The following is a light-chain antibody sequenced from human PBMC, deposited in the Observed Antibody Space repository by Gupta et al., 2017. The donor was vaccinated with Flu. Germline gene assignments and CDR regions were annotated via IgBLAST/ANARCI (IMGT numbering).Light chain of an antibody. CDR2: EVS. V-gene: IGLV2-23*02. J-gene: IGLJ2*01. CDR1: SSDVGSYNL. CDR3: CSYAGSSSVV. Sequence: ITISCTGTSSDVGSYNLVSWYHQHPGKAPKLMIYEVSKRPSGVSNRFSGSKSGNTASLTISGLQAEDEADYYCCSYAGSSSVVFGGGTKLTVL.